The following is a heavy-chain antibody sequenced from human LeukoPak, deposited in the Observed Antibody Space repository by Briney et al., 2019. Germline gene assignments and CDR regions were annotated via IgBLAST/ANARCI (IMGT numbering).Heavy chain of an antibody. CDR3: AGESEYSSSSFDY. CDR2: IYHSGST. J-gene: IGHJ4*02. V-gene: IGHV4-30-2*01. Sequence: PSETLSLTCTVSGGSISSGSYYWSWIRPPPGKGLEWIGYIYHSGSTYYNPSLKSRVTISVDRSKNQFSLKLSSVTAADTAVYYCAGESEYSSSSFDYWGQGTLVTVSS. CDR1: GGSISSGSYY. D-gene: IGHD6-6*01.